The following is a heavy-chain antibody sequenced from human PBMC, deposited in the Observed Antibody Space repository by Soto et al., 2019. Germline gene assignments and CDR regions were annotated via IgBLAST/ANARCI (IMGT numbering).Heavy chain of an antibody. CDR1: GGSVSSGGYF. D-gene: IGHD6-19*01. CDR3: ARAPYSSGWPDS. V-gene: IGHV4-61*08. CDR2: ISYSGST. Sequence: QVQLQESGPGLVKPSETLSLTCTVSGGSVSSGGYFWSWIRQPPGKGLEWIGYISYSGSTKYNPSPESRDTISVDTSNKKFSLKLASVTAADTAVYYCARAPYSSGWPDSWGQGTLVTVSS. J-gene: IGHJ4*02.